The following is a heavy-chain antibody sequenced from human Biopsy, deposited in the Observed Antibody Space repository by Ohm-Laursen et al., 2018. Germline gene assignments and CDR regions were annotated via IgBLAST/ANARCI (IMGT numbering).Heavy chain of an antibody. CDR1: GYTFTSYY. Sequence: ASVKASCKASGYTFTSYYLHWVRQAPGQGLEWMGRINPNNGNTAYAQKFQGRITMTKDTSTSTVYMDLSSLTFDDSAVYYCARGPRGLVVITTTALYFDYWGQGNLVTVSS. CDR2: INPNNGNT. J-gene: IGHJ4*02. V-gene: IGHV1-46*01. D-gene: IGHD3-22*01. CDR3: ARGPRGLVVITTTALYFDY.